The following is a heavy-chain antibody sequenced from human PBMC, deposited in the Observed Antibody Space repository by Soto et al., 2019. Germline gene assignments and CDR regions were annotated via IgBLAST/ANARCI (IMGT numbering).Heavy chain of an antibody. Sequence: SETLSLTCTVSGGSISNYYWSWIRQPPGRGLEWIGHIIYSGSTNYNPSLKSRVTISVDTSKNQFSLKLSSVTAADTAVYYCARGLDDSSGYYYYYYGMDVWGQGTTVTVSS. J-gene: IGHJ6*02. CDR3: ARGLDDSSGYYYYYYGMDV. V-gene: IGHV4-59*12. CDR1: GGSISNYY. D-gene: IGHD3-22*01. CDR2: IIYSGST.